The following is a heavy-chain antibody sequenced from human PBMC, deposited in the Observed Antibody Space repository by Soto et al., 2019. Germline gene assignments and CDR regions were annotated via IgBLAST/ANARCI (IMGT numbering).Heavy chain of an antibody. CDR3: ARHGSTVDTEGEFDY. J-gene: IGHJ4*02. D-gene: IGHD5-18*01. CDR2: IHFSGST. V-gene: IGHV4-59*08. CDR1: GASITSYS. Sequence: QVQLQESGPGLVKPSETLSLTCTVSGASITSYSWSWVRQSPGKGLEWIGCIHFSGSTNYTPSLKSRVTLSLDTSPGQFSLRLASVTAADTAVYYCARHGSTVDTEGEFDYWGQGTQVTVSS.